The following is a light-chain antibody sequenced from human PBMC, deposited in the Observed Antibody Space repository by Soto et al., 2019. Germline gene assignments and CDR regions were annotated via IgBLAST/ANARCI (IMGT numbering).Light chain of an antibody. J-gene: IGKJ5*01. CDR3: VQGTYWPRA. V-gene: IGKV2-28*01. CDR2: LGS. Sequence: DIVMTQSPLSLPVTPGEPASISCRSSQSLLHSNGYNYLDWYLQKPGQSPQLLIYLGSNRASGVPDRFSGSGSGTDFTLTISRVEAEDIGVYYCVQGTYWPRAFGQGTRLEIK. CDR1: QSLLHSNGYNY.